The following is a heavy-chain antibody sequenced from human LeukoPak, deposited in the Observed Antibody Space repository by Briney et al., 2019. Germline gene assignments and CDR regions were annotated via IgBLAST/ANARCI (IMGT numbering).Heavy chain of an antibody. CDR1: GFSLSTSGVG. CDR2: IYWNDDK. J-gene: IGHJ4*02. D-gene: IGHD2-15*01. V-gene: IGHV2-5*01. CDR3: ARVLSRCSGGSCYPPAFDY. Sequence: SGPTLVNPTQTLTLTCTFSGFSLSTSGVGVCWIRQPPGKALEWLALIYWNDDKRYSPTLKSRLTITKHTSKNQVVLTITNMDPVDTATYYCARVLSRCSGGSCYPPAFDYWGQGTLATVSS.